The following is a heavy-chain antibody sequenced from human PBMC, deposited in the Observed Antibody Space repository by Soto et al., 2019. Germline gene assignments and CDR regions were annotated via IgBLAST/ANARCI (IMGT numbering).Heavy chain of an antibody. J-gene: IGHJ4*02. D-gene: IGHD1-7*01. CDR2: VRAYNGKT. CDR1: GYTFSNDA. V-gene: IGHV1-18*01. CDR3: ARASRYYWNYMMY. Sequence: QVQLVQSGAEVKKPGASVKVSCKASGYTFSNDAITWVRQAPGQGLEWMGWVRAYNGKTNYAQKFKGRVTMTTDTSTRTAYMEIRSLRYDDTAVYFCARASRYYWNYMMYWGQGNLVTVSS.